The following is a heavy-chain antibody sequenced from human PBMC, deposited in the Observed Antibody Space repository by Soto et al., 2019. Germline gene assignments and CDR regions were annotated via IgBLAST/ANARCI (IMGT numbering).Heavy chain of an antibody. J-gene: IGHJ6*02. Sequence: EVQLVESGGGLVKPGGSLRLSCAASGFTFSSYSMNWVRQAPGKGLEWVSSISSSSSYIYYADSVKGRFTISRENAKNALYLHMNSRSAKDTAVSYCARDQASVGTTSCYYYYGMDVWGQGTTVTVSS. CDR3: ARDQASVGTTSCYYYYGMDV. CDR2: ISSSSSYI. D-gene: IGHD1-1*01. V-gene: IGHV3-21*01. CDR1: GFTFSSYS.